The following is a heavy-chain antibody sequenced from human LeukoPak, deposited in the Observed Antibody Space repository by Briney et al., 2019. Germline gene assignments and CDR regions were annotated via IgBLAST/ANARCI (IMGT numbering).Heavy chain of an antibody. J-gene: IGHJ4*02. D-gene: IGHD2-2*01. CDR3: ARDWYHAIDY. CDR2: ITSDGSST. Sequence: GGPLRLSCAASGFTFSNTWMHWVRQPPGKGLVWVARITSDGSSTTYAESVKGRFTISRDNAKNTLYLQINSLRAEDTAVYYCARDWYHAIDYWGQGTLVTVSS. CDR1: GFTFSNTW. V-gene: IGHV3-74*03.